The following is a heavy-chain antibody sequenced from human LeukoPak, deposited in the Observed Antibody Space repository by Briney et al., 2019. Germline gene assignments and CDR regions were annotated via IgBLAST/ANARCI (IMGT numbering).Heavy chain of an antibody. CDR3: ASDLVWGSLDY. D-gene: IGHD3-16*01. Sequence: GGSLRLSCAASGFTFSTYWMHWVRQAPGKGLVWVSRINSDGSSISYADSVKGRFTISRDNAKNTLYLQMNSLRAEDTAVYYCASDLVWGSLDYWGQGTLVTVSS. J-gene: IGHJ4*02. CDR2: INSDGSSI. CDR1: GFTFSTYW. V-gene: IGHV3-74*01.